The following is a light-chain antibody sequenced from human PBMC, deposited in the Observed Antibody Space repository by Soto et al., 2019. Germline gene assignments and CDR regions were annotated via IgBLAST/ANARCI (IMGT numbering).Light chain of an antibody. V-gene: IGLV3-1*01. CDR3: QAWDSTTVV. J-gene: IGLJ2*01. CDR1: NLGHKY. Sequence: SYELTQPPSVSVSPGQTATITCSGDNLGHKYPCWYQQKPGQSPVLVIYEVNNRPSGIPERFSGSNSGNTVTLTIGGTQAMDEADYYWQAWDSTTVVFGGGTKLTVL. CDR2: EVN.